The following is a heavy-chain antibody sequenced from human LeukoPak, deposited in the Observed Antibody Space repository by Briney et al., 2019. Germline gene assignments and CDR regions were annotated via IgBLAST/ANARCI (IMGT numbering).Heavy chain of an antibody. J-gene: IGHJ4*02. D-gene: IGHD6-19*01. CDR3: AKKPVSSGWYGATYFDY. CDR2: ISGSGGST. CDR1: GFTFSSYG. V-gene: IGHV3-23*01. Sequence: GGSLRLSCAASGFTFSSYGMSWVRQAPGKGLEWVSAISGSGGSTYYADSVKGRFTISRDNSKNTLYLQMNSLRAEDTAVYYCAKKPVSSGWYGATYFDYWGQGTLVTVSS.